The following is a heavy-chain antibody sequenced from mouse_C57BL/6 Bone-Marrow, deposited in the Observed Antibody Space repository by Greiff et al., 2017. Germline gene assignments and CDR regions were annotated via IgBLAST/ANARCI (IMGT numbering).Heavy chain of an antibody. D-gene: IGHD4-1*01. CDR1: GYTFTSYT. CDR3: ASRGRGAWFAY. V-gene: IGHV1-4*01. CDR2: INPSSGYT. J-gene: IGHJ3*01. Sequence: VKLVESGAELARPGASVKMSCKASGYTFTSYTMHWVKQRPGQGLEWIGYINPSSGYTKYNQKFKDTATLTADKSSSTAYMQLSSLASEDSAVYDCASRGRGAWFAYWGQGTLVTVSA.